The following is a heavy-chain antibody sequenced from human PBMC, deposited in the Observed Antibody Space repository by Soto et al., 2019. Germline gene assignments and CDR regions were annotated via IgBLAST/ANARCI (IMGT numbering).Heavy chain of an antibody. Sequence: PGGSLRLSCAASGFFFNNYAMHWVRHSPCKGLEWVALISYDGSRKYYADSVKGRFTVSRDNSADTLYLQMNSLRAEDTAVYYCAKSRDAYNFYFYYGMDVWGQGTSVTVSS. V-gene: IGHV3-30-3*02. CDR1: GFFFNNYA. J-gene: IGHJ6*02. CDR3: AKSRDAYNFYFYYGMDV. CDR2: ISYDGSRK. D-gene: IGHD1-1*01.